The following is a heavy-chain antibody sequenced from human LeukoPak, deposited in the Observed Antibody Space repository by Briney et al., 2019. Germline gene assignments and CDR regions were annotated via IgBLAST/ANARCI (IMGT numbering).Heavy chain of an antibody. CDR3: ARGGGLGYCSSTSCYAFDY. Sequence: SETLSLTCTFSGDSISSYYWSWIRQPPGKGLEWIGYIYYSGSTNYNPSLKSRVTISVDTSKNQFSLKLSSVTAADTAVYYCARGGGLGYCSSTSCYAFDYWGQGTLVTVSS. D-gene: IGHD2-2*01. CDR1: GDSISSYY. CDR2: IYYSGST. J-gene: IGHJ4*02. V-gene: IGHV4-59*01.